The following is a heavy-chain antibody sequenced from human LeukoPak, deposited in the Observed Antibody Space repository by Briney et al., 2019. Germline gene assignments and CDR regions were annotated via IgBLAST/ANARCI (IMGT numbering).Heavy chain of an antibody. D-gene: IGHD3-22*01. J-gene: IGHJ4*02. CDR2: IIPILGIA. CDR3: ARDGYYYDSSGALDY. CDR1: GGTFSSYT. V-gene: IGHV1-69*04. Sequence: SVKVSCKASGGTFSSYTISWVRQAPGQGLEWMGRIIPILGIANYAQKFQGRVTITADKSTSTAYMELSCLRSEDTAVHYCARDGYYYDSSGALDYWGQGTLVTVSS.